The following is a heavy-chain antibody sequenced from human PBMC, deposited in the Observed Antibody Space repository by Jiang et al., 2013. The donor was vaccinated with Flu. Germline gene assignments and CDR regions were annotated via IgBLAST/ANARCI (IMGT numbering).Heavy chain of an antibody. J-gene: IGHJ4*02. D-gene: IGHD3-10*01. V-gene: IGHV4-30-2*01. CDR2: IYHSGST. CDR3: ARGGRGKWPHFDY. Sequence: RQPPGKGLEWIGYIYHSGSTYYNPSLKSRVTISVGRSKNQFSLKLSSVTAADTAVYYCARGGRGKWPHFDYWGQGTLVTVSS.